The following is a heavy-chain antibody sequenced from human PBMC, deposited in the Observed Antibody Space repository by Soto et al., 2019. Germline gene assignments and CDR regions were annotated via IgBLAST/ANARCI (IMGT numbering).Heavy chain of an antibody. Sequence: QVQLVQSGAEVKKPGASVKVSCKASGYTFTSYGISWVRQAPGQGLEWMGWISAYNGNTHYSQKLQGRVTMTTDTSTSTAYMELRSLRSDDTAVYYCARDRGVYCSGGSCTLDYWGQGTLVTVSS. J-gene: IGHJ4*02. CDR1: GYTFTSYG. V-gene: IGHV1-18*01. CDR2: ISAYNGNT. CDR3: ARDRGVYCSGGSCTLDY. D-gene: IGHD2-15*01.